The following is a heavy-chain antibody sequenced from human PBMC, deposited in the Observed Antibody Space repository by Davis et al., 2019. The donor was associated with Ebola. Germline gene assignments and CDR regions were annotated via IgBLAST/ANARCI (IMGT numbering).Heavy chain of an antibody. D-gene: IGHD5-12*01. CDR1: GGSFSGYY. Sequence: MPGGSLRLSCAVYGGSFSGYYWSWIRQPPGKGLEWIGEINHSGATNYNPSLKSRVTISVDTSKNQFSLKLSSVTAADTAVYYCASVSGYHRVGDYWGQGILVTVSS. CDR3: ASVSGYHRVGDY. CDR2: INHSGAT. J-gene: IGHJ4*02. V-gene: IGHV4-34*01.